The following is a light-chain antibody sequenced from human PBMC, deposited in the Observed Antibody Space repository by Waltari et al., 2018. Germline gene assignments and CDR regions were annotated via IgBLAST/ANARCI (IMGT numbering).Light chain of an antibody. V-gene: IGKV1-39*01. CDR1: QRISTS. CDR3: QQSYTTAYT. Sequence: IQMTQSPSSLSASVGDRVTITCPANQRISTSLNWYQQIPWKAPKLLIYVASTLQSEVPSRFRGSGSGTDFSLTISSLQPEDFATYYCQQSYTTAYTFGQGTKLEIK. CDR2: VAS. J-gene: IGKJ2*01.